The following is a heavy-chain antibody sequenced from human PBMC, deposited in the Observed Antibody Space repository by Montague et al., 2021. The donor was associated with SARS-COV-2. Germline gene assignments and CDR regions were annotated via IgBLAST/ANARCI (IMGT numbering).Heavy chain of an antibody. CDR1: SGSISSVSSY. D-gene: IGHD2/OR15-2a*01. CDR3: ARLVRGNRGPYGMDV. Sequence: SETLSLTCSVSSGSISSVSSYWGWIRQSPGKGLEWIGSIYYSGSTNYNPSLKSRVTISVDTAKSHFSLNLRSVTAADTAVYYCARLVRGNRGPYGMDVWGQGTTVAVSS. J-gene: IGHJ6*02. V-gene: IGHV4-39*02. CDR2: IYYSGST.